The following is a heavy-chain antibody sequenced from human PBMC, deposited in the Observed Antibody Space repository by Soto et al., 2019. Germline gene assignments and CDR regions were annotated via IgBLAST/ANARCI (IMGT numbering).Heavy chain of an antibody. CDR1: GGSISSSSYY. D-gene: IGHD3-9*01. Sequence: QLQLQESGPGLVKPSETLSLTCTVSGGSISSSSYYWGWIRQPPGKGLEWIGSIYYSGSTYYNPSLKRLATIPVATSKNPFSLMRVSVAAADTAVYYCARQVGNLYYDILTGKNYYYYGMDVWGQGTTVTVSS. CDR3: ARQVGNLYYDILTGKNYYYYGMDV. V-gene: IGHV4-39*01. CDR2: IYYSGST. J-gene: IGHJ6*02.